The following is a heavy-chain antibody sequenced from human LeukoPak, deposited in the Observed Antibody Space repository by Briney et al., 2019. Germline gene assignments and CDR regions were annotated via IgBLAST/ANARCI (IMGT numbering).Heavy chain of an antibody. CDR1: GFTFSDYY. Sequence: PGGSLRLSCAASGFTFSDYYMSWIRQAPGKGLEWVSYISSSSSYTNYADSVKGRFTISRDNAKNSLYLQMNSLRAEDTAVYYCSGPGYGSPISNFDYWGQGTLVTVSS. V-gene: IGHV3-11*03. D-gene: IGHD4-17*01. CDR3: SGPGYGSPISNFDY. J-gene: IGHJ4*02. CDR2: ISSSSSYT.